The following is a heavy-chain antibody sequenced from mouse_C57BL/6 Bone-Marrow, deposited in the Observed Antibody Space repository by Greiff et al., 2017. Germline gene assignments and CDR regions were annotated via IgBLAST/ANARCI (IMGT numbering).Heavy chain of an antibody. CDR2: IDPETGGT. CDR3: TVTTVGATNFDY. V-gene: IGHV1-15*01. CDR1: GYTFTDYE. J-gene: IGHJ2*01. D-gene: IGHD1-1*01. Sequence: VQLQQSGAELVRPGASVTLSCKASGYTFTDYEMHWVKQTPVHGLEWIGAIDPETGGTAYNQKFKGKAILTADKSSSTAYMELRSLTSEDSAVYYCTVTTVGATNFDYWGQGTTLTVSS.